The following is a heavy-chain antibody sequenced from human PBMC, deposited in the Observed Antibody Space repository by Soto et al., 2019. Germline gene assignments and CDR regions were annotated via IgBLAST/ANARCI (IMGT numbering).Heavy chain of an antibody. J-gene: IGHJ3*02. D-gene: IGHD3-9*01. V-gene: IGHV3-23*01. CDR1: GFTFSSYA. CDR3: AKDYYDILTGHTTSFDAFDI. Sequence: GGSLRLSCAASGFTFSSYAMSWVRQAPGKGLEWVSAISGSGGSTYYADSVKGRFTISRDNSKNTLYLQMNSLRAEDTAVYYCAKDYYDILTGHTTSFDAFDIWGQGTMVTVSS. CDR2: ISGSGGST.